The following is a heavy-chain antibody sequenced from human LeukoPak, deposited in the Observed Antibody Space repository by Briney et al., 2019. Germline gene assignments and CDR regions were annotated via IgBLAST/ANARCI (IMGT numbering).Heavy chain of an antibody. CDR2: IYWNDDK. CDR1: GFSLSTSRVG. D-gene: IGHD3-22*01. J-gene: IGHJ4*02. Sequence: SGPTLVNPTQSLTLTCTFSGFSLSTSRVGVGWIRQPPGKALEWLTLIYWNDDKRYSPSLKSRLTITKDTSKNQVVLTMTNMDPVDTATYYCAHRPYDSSDFDYWGQGTLVTVSS. V-gene: IGHV2-5*01. CDR3: AHRPYDSSDFDY.